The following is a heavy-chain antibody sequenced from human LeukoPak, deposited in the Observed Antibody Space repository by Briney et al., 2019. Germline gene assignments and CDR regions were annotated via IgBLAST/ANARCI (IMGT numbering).Heavy chain of an antibody. CDR1: GFTFSLYW. CDR3: ARDTQHYDYVWGSDRYFYDT. D-gene: IGHD3-16*02. J-gene: IGHJ5*02. CDR2: IKQDGSEK. V-gene: IGHV3-7*03. Sequence: PGGSLRLSCAGSGFTFSLYWMSWVRQAPGKGLEWVANIKQDGSEKYYVDSVKGRFTISRDDAKNSLYLQVKSLRAEDTAVYYCARDTQHYDYVWGSDRYFYDTWGQGALVTVSS.